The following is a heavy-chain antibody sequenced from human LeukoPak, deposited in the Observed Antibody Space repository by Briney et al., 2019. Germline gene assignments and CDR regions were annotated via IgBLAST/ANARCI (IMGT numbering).Heavy chain of an antibody. CDR3: ARVGYCSSTSCRDAFDI. V-gene: IGHV4-34*01. Sequence: PSETLSLTCAVYGGSFSGYYWSWIRQPPGKGLEWIGEINHSGSTNYNPSLKRRVTISVDTSKNQFSLKLSSVTAADTAVYYCARVGYCSSTSCRDAFDIWGQGTMVTVSS. CDR2: INHSGST. D-gene: IGHD2-2*01. CDR1: GGSFSGYY. J-gene: IGHJ3*02.